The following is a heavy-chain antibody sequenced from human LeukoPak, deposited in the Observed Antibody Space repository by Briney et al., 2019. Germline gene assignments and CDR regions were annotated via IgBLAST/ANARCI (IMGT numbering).Heavy chain of an antibody. D-gene: IGHD3-22*01. V-gene: IGHV4-38-2*02. CDR2: IYHSGGT. J-gene: IGHJ4*02. CDR3: ARAAGEVTMIVVVITTFDY. Sequence: SETLSLTCTVSGYSISSGYYWGWIRQPPGKGLEWIGSIYHSGGTYYNPSLKSRVTISVDTSKNQFSLKLSSVTAADTAVYYCARAAGEVTMIVVVITTFDYWGQGTLVTVSS. CDR1: GYSISSGYY.